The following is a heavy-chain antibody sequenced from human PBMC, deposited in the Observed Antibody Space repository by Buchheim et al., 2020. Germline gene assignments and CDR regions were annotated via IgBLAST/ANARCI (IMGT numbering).Heavy chain of an antibody. CDR2: INSDGSST. Sequence: EVQLVESGGGLVQPGGSLRLSCAASGFTFSSYWMHWVRQAPGKGLVWVSRINSDGSSTSYADSVKGRFTISRDNAKNTLYLQMNSLRAEDTAVHYCARGALYDFWSGYYIAGDYYYYGMDVWGQGTT. CDR1: GFTFSSYW. D-gene: IGHD3-3*01. J-gene: IGHJ6*02. CDR3: ARGALYDFWSGYYIAGDYYYYGMDV. V-gene: IGHV3-74*01.